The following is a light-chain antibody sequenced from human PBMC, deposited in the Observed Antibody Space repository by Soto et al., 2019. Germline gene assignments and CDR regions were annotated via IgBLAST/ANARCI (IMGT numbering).Light chain of an antibody. CDR3: QQYGSIPWT. CDR2: DAS. V-gene: IGKV3-20*01. CDR1: QSVNSDS. J-gene: IGKJ1*01. Sequence: IVMTQSPATLSFSPWEGATLSCRASQSVNSDSLAWYQQKPGQAPRLLIYDASSRATGIPDRFSGSGSGTDFTLTISRLEPEDFAVYYCQQYGSIPWTFGQGTKVDIK.